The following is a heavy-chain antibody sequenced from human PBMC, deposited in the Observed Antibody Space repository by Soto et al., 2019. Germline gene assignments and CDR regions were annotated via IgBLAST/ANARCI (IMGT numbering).Heavy chain of an antibody. J-gene: IGHJ6*02. CDR1: VFTFSSSG. CDR3: AKDRQADFWRLPSPMDV. Sequence: LRLSCAASVFTFSSSGIHWVRQAPVKGLEWVAVISYDGSNKFYIDSVKGRFTVSRDNSKNTLYLQMSSLRAEDTAVYYCAKDRQADFWRLPSPMDVWGQGTTVTVSS. V-gene: IGHV3-30*18. D-gene: IGHD3-3*01. CDR2: ISYDGSNK.